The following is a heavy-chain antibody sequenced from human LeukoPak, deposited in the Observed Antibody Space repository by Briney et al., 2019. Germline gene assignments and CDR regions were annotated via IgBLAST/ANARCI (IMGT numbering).Heavy chain of an antibody. CDR2: IYYSGST. V-gene: IGHV4-59*01. Sequence: SETLSLTCTVSGGSISSYYWSWIRQPPGKGLEWIGYIYYSGSTNYNPFLKSRVTISVDTSKNQFSLKLSSVTAADTAVYYCARGYGSGSYTDWGQGTLVTVSS. CDR1: GGSISSYY. CDR3: ARGYGSGSYTD. J-gene: IGHJ4*02. D-gene: IGHD3-10*01.